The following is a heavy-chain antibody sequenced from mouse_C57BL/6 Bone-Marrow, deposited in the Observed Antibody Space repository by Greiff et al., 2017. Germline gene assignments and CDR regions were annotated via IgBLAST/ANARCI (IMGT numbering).Heavy chain of an antibody. CDR2: IYPGSGST. J-gene: IGHJ4*01. CDR3: AREEYYGSSYEVIYYYAMDY. D-gene: IGHD1-1*01. CDR1: GYTFTSYW. V-gene: IGHV1-55*01. Sequence: QVQLQQPGAELVKPGASVQMSCKASGYTFTSYWITWVKQRPGQGLEWIGDIYPGSGSTNYNEKFKSKATLTVDTSSSTAYMQLSSLTSEDSAVYYCAREEYYGSSYEVIYYYAMDYWGQGTSVTVSS.